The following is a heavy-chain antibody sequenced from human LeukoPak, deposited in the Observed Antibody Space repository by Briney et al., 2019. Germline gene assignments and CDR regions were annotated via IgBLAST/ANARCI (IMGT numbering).Heavy chain of an antibody. CDR3: ARFCSGGGCYHHWFDP. Sequence: ASVKVSCKAAGYTFTSYGISWVRQAPGQRREWMGWISVYNGHTNYAQKRQDRVTMTTDTATNTAYMELRSLRYDDTAVYHCARFCSGGGCYHHWFDPWGQGTLVTVSS. V-gene: IGHV1-18*01. CDR2: ISVYNGHT. D-gene: IGHD2-15*01. CDR1: GYTFTSYG. J-gene: IGHJ5*02.